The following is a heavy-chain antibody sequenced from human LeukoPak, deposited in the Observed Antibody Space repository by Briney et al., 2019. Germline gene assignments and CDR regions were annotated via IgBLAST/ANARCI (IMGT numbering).Heavy chain of an antibody. CDR2: IKQDGSEK. D-gene: IGHD3-10*01. CDR1: GFTFSSYW. Sequence: GSLSRSCSASGFTFSSYWMSWVRPAPGKGLEWVANIKQDGSEKYYVDSVKGRFTISRDNAKNSLSLQMNSLRAEDTAVYYCARMDIGLVRDWGQGTLVTVSS. CDR3: ARMDIGLVRD. J-gene: IGHJ4*02. V-gene: IGHV3-7*01.